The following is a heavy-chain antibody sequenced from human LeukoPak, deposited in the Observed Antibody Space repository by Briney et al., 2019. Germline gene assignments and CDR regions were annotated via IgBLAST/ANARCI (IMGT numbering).Heavy chain of an antibody. CDR2: ISPSGSIL. CDR3: ARDLDWGAFDA. Sequence: GGSLRLSCAASGFTFPRHGINWVRQAPGKGLEWVSGISPSGSILYYADSVKGRFTISRDNSKNTVSLQMNSLRAEDTALYYCARDLDWGAFDAWGQGTLVTVSS. D-gene: IGHD3-9*01. J-gene: IGHJ5*02. CDR1: GFTFPRHG. V-gene: IGHV3-23*01.